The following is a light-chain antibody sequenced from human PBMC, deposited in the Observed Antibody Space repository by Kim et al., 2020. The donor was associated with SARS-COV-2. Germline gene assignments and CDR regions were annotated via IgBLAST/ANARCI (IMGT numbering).Light chain of an antibody. V-gene: IGKV3-20*01. J-gene: IGKJ3*01. CDR3: QQYGSSPFT. Sequence: SPGERATVACRASQSVSGNSLAWYQQKPGRAPRLLIYGASSRVTGFPDRFRGSGSGTDFTLTISSLGPEDVALYYCQQYGSSPFTFGPGTKVDIK. CDR2: GAS. CDR1: QSVSGNS.